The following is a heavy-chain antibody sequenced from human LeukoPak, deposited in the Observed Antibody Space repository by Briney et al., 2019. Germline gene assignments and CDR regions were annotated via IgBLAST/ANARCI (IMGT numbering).Heavy chain of an antibody. J-gene: IGHJ6*03. D-gene: IGHD1-26*01. CDR3: ARHKWELLRSPPRQTYYYYMDV. CDR1: GGSISSYY. Sequence: SETLSLTCTVSGGSISSYYWSWIRQPPGKGLEWIGYIYYSGSTYYNPSLKSRVTISVDTSKNQFSLKLSSVTAADTAVYYCARHKWELLRSPPRQTYYYYMDVWGKGTTVTISS. CDR2: IYYSGST. V-gene: IGHV4-59*04.